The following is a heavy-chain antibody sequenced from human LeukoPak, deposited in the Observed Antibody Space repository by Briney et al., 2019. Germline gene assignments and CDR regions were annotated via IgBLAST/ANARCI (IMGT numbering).Heavy chain of an antibody. D-gene: IGHD6-6*01. Sequence: GGSLRLSCAASGFTFSSYSMNWVRQAPGKGLEWVSYISSSSTIYYADSVKGRFTISRDNSKNTLFLQVNSLRAEDTAVYYCAKAPPGFIAARPFDYWGQGTLVTVSS. CDR3: AKAPPGFIAARPFDY. V-gene: IGHV3-48*04. J-gene: IGHJ4*02. CDR2: ISSSSTI. CDR1: GFTFSSYS.